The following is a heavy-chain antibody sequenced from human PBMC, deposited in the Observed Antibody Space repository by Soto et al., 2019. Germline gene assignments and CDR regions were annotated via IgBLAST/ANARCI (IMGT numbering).Heavy chain of an antibody. J-gene: IGHJ3*01. CDR3: ARDMDGSYGEDAFDL. CDR1: GFTFSSYW. CDR2: INSDGSIT. Sequence: EVQLVESGGGLVQPGGSLRLSCAASGFTFSSYWMHWVRQAPGKGLVWVSRINSDGSITSYADSVKGRFTISRDNAKNTLDLQMNSLRAEYTAVYYCARDMDGSYGEDAFDLWGQGAIVTVSS. V-gene: IGHV3-74*01. D-gene: IGHD1-26*01.